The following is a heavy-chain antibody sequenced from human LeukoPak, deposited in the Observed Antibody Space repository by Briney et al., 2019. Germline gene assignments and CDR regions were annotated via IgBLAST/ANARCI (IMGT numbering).Heavy chain of an antibody. CDR1: GFTFSSYA. J-gene: IGHJ4*02. Sequence: GGSLRLSCAASGFTFSSYAMHWVRQAPGKGLEYVSAISSNGGSTYYANSVKGRFTISRDNSKNTLYLQMGSLRAEDMAVYYCAGAEYSYGYGYWGQGTLVTVSS. CDR3: AGAEYSYGYGY. V-gene: IGHV3-64*01. CDR2: ISSNGGST. D-gene: IGHD5-18*01.